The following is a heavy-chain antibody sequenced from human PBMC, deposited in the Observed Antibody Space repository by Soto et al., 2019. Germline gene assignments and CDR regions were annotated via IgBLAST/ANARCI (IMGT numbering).Heavy chain of an antibody. D-gene: IGHD2-21*02. CDR3: ARTEIKMVVPSISRYYYYGMDV. CDR2: IVPFLGTA. Sequence: GASVKVSCKASGDTFTNYAISWVRQAPGQGLEWMGGIVPFLGTADYADSFQDRVTISADASTNTAYMELSSLRSDDTAVYYCARTEIKMVVPSISRYYYYGMDVWGQGTTVTVSS. V-gene: IGHV1-69*13. J-gene: IGHJ6*02. CDR1: GDTFTNYA.